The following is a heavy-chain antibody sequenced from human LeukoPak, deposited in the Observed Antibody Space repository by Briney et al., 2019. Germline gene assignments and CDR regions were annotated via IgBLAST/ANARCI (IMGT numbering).Heavy chain of an antibody. D-gene: IGHD1-26*01. CDR3: ARDPFEL. CDR1: GFTLSNRW. Sequence: GGSLRLSCEASGFTLSNRWMTWVRQAPGKGLEWVATITQGGSDKFYVDSMKGRFTISGDSAKNSLYLQMNSLRAEDTAVYYCARDPFELWGQGTLVTVSS. J-gene: IGHJ4*02. V-gene: IGHV3-7*01. CDR2: ITQGGSDK.